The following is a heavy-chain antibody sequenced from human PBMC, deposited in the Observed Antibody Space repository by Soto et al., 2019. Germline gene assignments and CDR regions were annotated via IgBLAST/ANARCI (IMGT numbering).Heavy chain of an antibody. J-gene: IGHJ6*02. CDR3: ARRSIQQDYYYYYGMDV. CDR2: IIPIFGTA. D-gene: IGHD5-18*01. V-gene: IGHV1-69*13. CDR1: GGTFSSYA. Sequence: SVKVSCKASGGTFSSYAISWVRQAPGQGLEWMGGIIPIFGTANYAQKFQGRVTITADESTSTAYMELSSLRSEGTAVYYCARRSIQQDYYYYYGMDVWGQGTTVTVSS.